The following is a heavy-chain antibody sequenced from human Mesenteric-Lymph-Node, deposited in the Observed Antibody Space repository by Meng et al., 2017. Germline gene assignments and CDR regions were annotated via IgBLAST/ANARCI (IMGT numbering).Heavy chain of an antibody. V-gene: IGHV3-21*01. CDR3: AKSVGDF. D-gene: IGHD1-26*01. CDR2: ISSSGSYI. J-gene: IGHJ4*02. Sequence: EVQLVESGGGLVKPGGSLRLSCAASGFTFSSYSMNWVRQAPGKGLEWVSSISSSGSYIYYADSVKGRFTVSRDNAENSMYLQMNSLGAEDTAVYYCAKSVGDFWGQGTLVTVSS. CDR1: GFTFSSYS.